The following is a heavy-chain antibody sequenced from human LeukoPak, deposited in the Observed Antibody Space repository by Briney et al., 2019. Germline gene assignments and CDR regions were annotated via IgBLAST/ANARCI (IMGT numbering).Heavy chain of an antibody. CDR2: IYPGDSDN. CDR3: AKYYVGNTFDI. J-gene: IGHJ3*02. Sequence: GESLKISCKGSGYSFTSYWIGWVRQMPGKGLEWMGIIYPGDSDNRYSPSFQGQVTMSADKSISTAYLQWSSLRASDTAMYYCAKYYVGNTFDIWGQGTMVTVSS. D-gene: IGHD3-10*02. CDR1: GYSFTSYW. V-gene: IGHV5-51*01.